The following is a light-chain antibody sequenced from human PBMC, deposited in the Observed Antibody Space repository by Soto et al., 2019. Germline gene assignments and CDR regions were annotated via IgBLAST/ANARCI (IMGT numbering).Light chain of an antibody. Sequence: DIQVTQSPVSLSASVGDRVTITCRTSQDISTYLNWYQQKAGDAPRLLISAASDLQKGVPSRFSGSGSGADLTLTISSLRPEDFATYYCQQAYITPYTFGQGAKLEI. CDR2: AAS. J-gene: IGKJ2*01. V-gene: IGKV1-39*01. CDR1: QDISTY. CDR3: QQAYITPYT.